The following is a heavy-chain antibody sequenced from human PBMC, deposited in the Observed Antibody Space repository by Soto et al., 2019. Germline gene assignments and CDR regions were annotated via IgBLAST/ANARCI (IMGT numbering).Heavy chain of an antibody. Sequence: SETLSLTCAVYGGSFSGYYWSWIRQPPGKGLEWIGEVNHSGSTNYNPSLKSRVTISVDTSKNQFSLKLSSVTAADTAVYYCARGRVAVAGTRWFDPWGQGTLVTVSS. CDR1: GGSFSGYY. D-gene: IGHD6-19*01. V-gene: IGHV4-34*01. CDR2: VNHSGST. J-gene: IGHJ5*02. CDR3: ARGRVAVAGTRWFDP.